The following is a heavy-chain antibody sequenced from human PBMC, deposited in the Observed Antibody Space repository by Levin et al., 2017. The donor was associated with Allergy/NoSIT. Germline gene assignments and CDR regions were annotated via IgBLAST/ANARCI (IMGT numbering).Heavy chain of an antibody. D-gene: IGHD3-3*01. V-gene: IGHV2-5*01. CDR2: IYWNDDK. CDR1: GFSLSTSGVG. CDR3: AHRRTLWSGPDY. J-gene: IGHJ4*02. Sequence: SGPTLVKPTQTLTLTCTFSGFSLSTSGVGVGWIRQPPGKALEWLALIYWNDDKRYSPSLKSRLTITKDTSKNQVVLTMTNMDPVDTATYYCAHRRTLWSGPDYWGQGTLVTVSS.